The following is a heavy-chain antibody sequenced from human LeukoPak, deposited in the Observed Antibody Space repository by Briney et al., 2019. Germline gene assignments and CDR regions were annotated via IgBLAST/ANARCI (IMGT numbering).Heavy chain of an antibody. J-gene: IGHJ4*02. Sequence: SETLSLTCAVYGGSFSGYYWSWIRQPPGKGLEWIGEINHSGSTNYNPSLKSRVTISVDTSKNQFSLKLSSVTAADTAVYYCARGPPIAAAGTPVDYWGQGTLVTVSS. CDR3: ARGPPIAAAGTPVDY. D-gene: IGHD6-13*01. V-gene: IGHV4-34*01. CDR1: GGSFSGYY. CDR2: INHSGST.